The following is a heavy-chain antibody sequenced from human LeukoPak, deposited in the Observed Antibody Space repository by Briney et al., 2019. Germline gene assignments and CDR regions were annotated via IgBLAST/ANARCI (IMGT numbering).Heavy chain of an antibody. CDR3: TRVMTTGTFDP. J-gene: IGHJ5*02. CDR2: IRSKANSYAT. CDR1: GFTFSGSA. V-gene: IGHV3-73*01. Sequence: PGGSLRLSCAASGFTFSGSAMHWVRQASGKGLEGVGRIRSKANSYATAYAASVKGRFTISRDDSKNTAYLQMNSLKTEDTAVYYCTRVMTTGTFDPWGQGTLVTVSS. D-gene: IGHD4-17*01.